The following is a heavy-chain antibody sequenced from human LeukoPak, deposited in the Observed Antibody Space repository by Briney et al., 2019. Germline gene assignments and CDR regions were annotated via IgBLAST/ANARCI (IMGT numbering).Heavy chain of an antibody. CDR3: AKTLFDCSGGSCYEAYCDD. Sequence: PGGSLRLSCAVSGFTFSGYAMSWVRQAPGKGLEWVSTISGSGDYTYYADSVKGRFSISRDNSKNPLHLQMDSLRAEDTAVYYCAKTLFDCSGGSCYEAYCDDWGQGTLVTVSS. CDR1: GFTFSGYA. CDR2: ISGSGDYT. J-gene: IGHJ4*02. V-gene: IGHV3-23*01. D-gene: IGHD2-15*01.